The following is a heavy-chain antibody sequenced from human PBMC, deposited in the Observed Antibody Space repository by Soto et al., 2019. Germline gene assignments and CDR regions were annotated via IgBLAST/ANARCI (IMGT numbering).Heavy chain of an antibody. V-gene: IGHV4-31*03. D-gene: IGHD3-16*01. CDR2: IYYSGST. Sequence: QVQLQESGPGLVKPSQTLSLTCTVSGGSISSGGYYWSWIRQHPGKGLEWIGYIYYSGSTYYNPSIRSRVTRPVAPSKHQFSLKLSSVTAADTAVYYCARDRVMGGRGEFHYWGQGTLVTVSS. CDR1: GGSISSGGYY. CDR3: ARDRVMGGRGEFHY. J-gene: IGHJ4*02.